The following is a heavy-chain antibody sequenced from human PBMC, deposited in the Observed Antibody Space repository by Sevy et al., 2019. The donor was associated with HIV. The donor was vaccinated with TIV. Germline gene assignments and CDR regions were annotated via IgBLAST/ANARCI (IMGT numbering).Heavy chain of an antibody. Sequence: ASVKVSCKASGYTFTSYDINWVRQATGQGLEWMGWMNPNSGNTGYAQKFQGRVTMTRNTSISTAYMELSSLRSEDTAVYYCARGLSYYDISTGYYPAPYYYYGMDVWGQGTTVTVSS. V-gene: IGHV1-8*01. J-gene: IGHJ6*02. D-gene: IGHD3-9*01. CDR2: MNPNSGNT. CDR3: ARGLSYYDISTGYYPAPYYYYGMDV. CDR1: GYTFTSYD.